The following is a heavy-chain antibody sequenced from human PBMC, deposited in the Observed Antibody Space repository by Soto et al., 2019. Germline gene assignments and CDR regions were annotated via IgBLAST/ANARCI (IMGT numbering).Heavy chain of an antibody. CDR2: INHSGST. D-gene: IGHD6-19*01. V-gene: IGHV4-34*01. Sequence: PSETLSLTCAVYGGSFSCYYWSWIRQPPGKGLEWIGEINHSGSTNYNPSLKSRDTISVDTSKNQFSLKLSSVTAADTAVYYCARALYSSGWYIWGQGTLVTVSS. CDR3: ARALYSSGWYI. J-gene: IGHJ4*02. CDR1: GGSFSCYY.